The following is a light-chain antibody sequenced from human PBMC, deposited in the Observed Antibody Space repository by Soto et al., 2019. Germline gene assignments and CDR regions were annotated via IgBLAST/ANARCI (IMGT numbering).Light chain of an antibody. Sequence: EIVLTQSPATLSLSPGEGATLSCRASQSFSSTLAWYQQKPGQPPRLLIYDASNRATGIPARFSGSGSGTDFTLTISSLEPEDFAVYYCQQRSNWPPFTFGPGTKVDIK. CDR1: QSFSST. CDR2: DAS. J-gene: IGKJ3*01. CDR3: QQRSNWPPFT. V-gene: IGKV3-11*01.